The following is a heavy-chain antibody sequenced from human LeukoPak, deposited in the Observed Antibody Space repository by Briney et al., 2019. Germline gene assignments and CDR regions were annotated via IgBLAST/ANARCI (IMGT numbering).Heavy chain of an antibody. J-gene: IGHJ6*02. V-gene: IGHV1-18*01. CDR1: GHTFTSYG. D-gene: IGHD3-3*01. CDR3: ARFRVVTKYYYYGMDV. Sequence: ASVKVACKASGHTFTSYGISWVRQAPGQGLEWMGWISAYNGNTNYAQKLQGRVTMTTDTSTSTAYMELRSLRSDDTAVYYCARFRVVTKYYYYGMDVWGQGTTVTVSS. CDR2: ISAYNGNT.